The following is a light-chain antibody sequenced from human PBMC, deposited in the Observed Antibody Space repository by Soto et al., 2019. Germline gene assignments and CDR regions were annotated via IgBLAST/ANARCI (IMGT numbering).Light chain of an antibody. J-gene: IGLJ1*01. CDR1: NSNIGSNK. V-gene: IGLV1-44*01. Sequence: QSVMTQPPSASGTPGQRVTISCSGSNSNIGSNKVNWYQQLPGTAPKLLIYTSNQRPSGVPDRFSGSKSGTSASLAISGLQSADEADYYCATWDDSLHGDVFGTGTKVTVL. CDR3: ATWDDSLHGDV. CDR2: TSN.